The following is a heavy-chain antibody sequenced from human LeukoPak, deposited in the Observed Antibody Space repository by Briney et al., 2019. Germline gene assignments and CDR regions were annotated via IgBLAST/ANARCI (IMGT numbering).Heavy chain of an antibody. D-gene: IGHD6-19*01. Sequence: SLXXSCAASGFTFSSYAMHWVRQAPGKGLEWVAVISYDGSNKYYADSVKGRFTISRENSKNKLYMKMNRLRAEETAVYYXXXXXXXXXGWYTPLYYYYYYMDVWGKGTTVTVSS. CDR2: ISYDGSNK. CDR1: GFTFSSYA. J-gene: IGHJ6*03. V-gene: IGHV3-30*04. CDR3: XXXXXXXXGWYTPLYYYYYYMDV.